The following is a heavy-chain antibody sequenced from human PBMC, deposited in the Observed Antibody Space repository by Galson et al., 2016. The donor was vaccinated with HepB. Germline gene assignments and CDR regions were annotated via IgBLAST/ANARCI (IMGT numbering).Heavy chain of an antibody. J-gene: IGHJ3*01. Sequence: SLRLSCAVYGFTFNNDGISWVRQAPGKGLEWVSAIRDSDRSTHYGDSAKGRFRISSDTSKTTVYLQMNSLRPEDTATDYCDRIPWFSSITRLWGQGTMVAVST. CDR1: GFTFNNDG. D-gene: IGHD1-14*01. CDR2: IRDSDRST. CDR3: DRIPWFSSITRL. V-gene: IGHV3-23*01.